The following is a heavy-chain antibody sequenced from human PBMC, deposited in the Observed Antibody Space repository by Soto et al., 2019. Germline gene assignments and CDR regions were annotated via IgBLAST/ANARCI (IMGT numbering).Heavy chain of an antibody. CDR1: GFTFSNYA. V-gene: IGHV3-23*01. Sequence: GGSLRLSCAGSGFTFSNYAMSWVRQAPGKGLAWVSAISGSGGSTYYAHSVKGRFTISTDNSKNTLYLQMNSLRAEDTALYYCAKVPVGATGRFDYWGQGPLVTVSS. J-gene: IGHJ4*02. CDR2: ISGSGGST. D-gene: IGHD1-26*01. CDR3: AKVPVGATGRFDY.